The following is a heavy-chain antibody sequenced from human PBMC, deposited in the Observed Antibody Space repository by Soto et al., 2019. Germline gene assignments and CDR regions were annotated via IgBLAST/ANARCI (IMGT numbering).Heavy chain of an antibody. CDR2: ISAHNGNT. D-gene: IGHD1-1*01. Sequence: QVHLGQSGAEVKKPGASVKVSCKGSGYTFTSYGITWVRQAPGQGLVWMGWISAHNGNTDYAQMLQGRVTVNRDTSTSTAYMELMSLRSDATAVYYCARVRYGDYWGQGALVTVSS. CDR3: ARVRYGDY. CDR1: GYTFTSYG. V-gene: IGHV1-18*01. J-gene: IGHJ4*02.